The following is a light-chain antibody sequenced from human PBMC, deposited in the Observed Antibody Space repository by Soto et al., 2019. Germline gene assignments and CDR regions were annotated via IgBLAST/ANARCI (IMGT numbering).Light chain of an antibody. CDR3: QQYG. CDR2: GAS. J-gene: IGKJ3*01. CDR1: QSVSSSY. Sequence: EIVLTQSPGTLSLSPGERATLSCRASQSVSSSYLAWYQQKPGQAPRLLIYGASSRATGIPDRFSGSGSGTDFTLTISRLEPEDFAVYSCQQYGVGPGTKVDIK. V-gene: IGKV3-20*01.